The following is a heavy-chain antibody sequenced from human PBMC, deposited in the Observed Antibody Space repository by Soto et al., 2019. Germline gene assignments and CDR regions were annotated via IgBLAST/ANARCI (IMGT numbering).Heavy chain of an antibody. CDR1: GFTFSSYA. CDR2: ISYDGSNK. J-gene: IGHJ4*02. Sequence: QVQLVESVGGVVQPGRSLRLSCAATGFTFSSYAMHWVRQAPGKGLEWVAVISYDGSNKYYADSVKGRFTISRDNSKTTLYLQMNSLRAEDTAVYYCARDAGYYDSSGYLDSWGQGTLVTVSS. CDR3: ARDAGYYDSSGYLDS. V-gene: IGHV3-30-3*01. D-gene: IGHD3-22*01.